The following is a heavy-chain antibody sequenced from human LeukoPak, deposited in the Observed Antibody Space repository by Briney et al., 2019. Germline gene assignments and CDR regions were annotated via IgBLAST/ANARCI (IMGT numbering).Heavy chain of an antibody. CDR3: AGGSTGHNYAYDY. Sequence: PGGSLRLSCAASGFTFDNYVMTWVRQAPGKGLEWVSSITASGASTYYADSVTGRFTISRDNSKNTLYLQLNSLRAEDTAVYFCAGGSTGHNYAYDYCGQGTLLTVSS. V-gene: IGHV3-23*01. D-gene: IGHD5-18*01. CDR1: GFTFDNYV. CDR2: ITASGAST. J-gene: IGHJ4*02.